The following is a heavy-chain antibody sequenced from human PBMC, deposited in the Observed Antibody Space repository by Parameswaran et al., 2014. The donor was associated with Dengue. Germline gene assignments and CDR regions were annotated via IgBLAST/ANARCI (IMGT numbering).Heavy chain of an antibody. D-gene: IGHD2-15*01. Sequence: PGKGLEFIGYFFNSGATYNPSFKSRLTISADTSKNQFSLKLSSVTAADTAVYYCARGDYCSGGSCYPGVGWFDPWGQGTLVTVSS. CDR2: FFNSGAT. J-gene: IGHJ5*02. V-gene: IGHV4-59*13. CDR3: ARGDYCSGGSCYPGVGWFDP.